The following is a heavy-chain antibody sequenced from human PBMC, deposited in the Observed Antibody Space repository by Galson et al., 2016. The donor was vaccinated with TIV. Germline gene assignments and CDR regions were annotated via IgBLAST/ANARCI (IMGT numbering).Heavy chain of an antibody. CDR1: GYTITSYA. CDR3: ARDFGGSFSPFYGMYV. CDR2: INAGTGDT. V-gene: IGHV1-3*01. Sequence: SVKVSCKASGYTITSYAMHWVRQAPGQRFEWMGWINAGTGDTKFSQKFQGRVTLTRDTSASTVYMGLSSLTSEDTAVYYCARDFGGSFSPFYGMYVWGQGTPVTVSS. J-gene: IGHJ6*02. D-gene: IGHD3-16*01.